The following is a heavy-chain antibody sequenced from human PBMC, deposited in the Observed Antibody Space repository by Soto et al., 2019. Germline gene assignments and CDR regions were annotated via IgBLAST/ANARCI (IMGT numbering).Heavy chain of an antibody. CDR3: AKDLSYYDFWSGYSSYGMDV. CDR2: ISGSGGST. J-gene: IGHJ6*02. V-gene: IGHV3-23*01. D-gene: IGHD3-3*01. Sequence: GGSQRLSCAASGFTFSSYAMSWVRQAPGKGLEWVSAISGSGGSTYYADSVKGRFTISRDNSKNTLYLQMNSLRAEDTAVYYCAKDLSYYDFWSGYSSYGMDVWGQGTTVTVSS. CDR1: GFTFSSYA.